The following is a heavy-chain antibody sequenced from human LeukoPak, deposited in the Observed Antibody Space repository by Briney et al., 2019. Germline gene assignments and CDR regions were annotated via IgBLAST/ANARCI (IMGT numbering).Heavy chain of an antibody. CDR1: GGSISSHY. CDR3: ARGGDWFDP. V-gene: IGHV4-59*11. D-gene: IGHD1-26*01. CDR2: IYYSGST. Sequence: SETLSLTCTVSGGSISSHYWSWIRQPPGKGLEWIGYIYYSGSTNYNPSLESRVTISVDTSKNQFSLKLGSVTAADTAVYYCARGGDWFDPWGQGTLVTVSS. J-gene: IGHJ5*02.